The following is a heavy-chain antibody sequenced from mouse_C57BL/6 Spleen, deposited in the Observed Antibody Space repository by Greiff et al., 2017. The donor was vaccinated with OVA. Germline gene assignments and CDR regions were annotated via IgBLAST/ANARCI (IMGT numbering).Heavy chain of an antibody. CDR2: ISSGGSYT. J-gene: IGHJ2*01. D-gene: IGHD2-3*01. CDR1: GFTFSSYG. Sequence: EVKVVESGGDLVKPGGSLKLSCAASGFTFSSYGMSWVRQTPDKRLEWVATISSGGSYTYYPDSVKGKFTISRDNAKNTLYLQMSRLKSENTAMYNCATGMMVTTRYVDYWGQGTTLTVSS. CDR3: ATGMMVTTRYVDY. V-gene: IGHV5-6*01.